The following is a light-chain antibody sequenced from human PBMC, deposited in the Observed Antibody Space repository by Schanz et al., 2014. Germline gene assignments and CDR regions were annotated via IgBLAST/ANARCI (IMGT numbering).Light chain of an antibody. CDR2: DVS. CDR1: NSDVGSYNL. V-gene: IGLV2-14*02. Sequence: QSALTQPASVSGSPGQSITIPCTGTNSDVGSYNLVSWYQQHPGKAPKLMIYDVSNRPSGVSNRFSASKSGNTASLTISGLQAEDEADYYCSSYTTSSILLFGTGTKLPVL. CDR3: SSYTTSSILL. J-gene: IGLJ1*01.